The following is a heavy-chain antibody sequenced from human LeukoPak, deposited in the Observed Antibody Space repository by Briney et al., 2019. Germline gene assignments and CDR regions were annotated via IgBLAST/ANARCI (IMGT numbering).Heavy chain of an antibody. V-gene: IGHV3-23*01. CDR2: ITDSGSST. D-gene: IGHD1-7*01. CDR1: GFTFSRYA. J-gene: IGHJ4*02. CDR3: AKDGDWNYGNY. Sequence: PGGSLRLSCAASGFTFSRYAMNWVRQAPGKGLEWVSAITDSGSSTYYADSVKGRFTISRDSSRSTLYLQMNSLRAEDTAVYYCAKDGDWNYGNYWGQGTLVTVSS.